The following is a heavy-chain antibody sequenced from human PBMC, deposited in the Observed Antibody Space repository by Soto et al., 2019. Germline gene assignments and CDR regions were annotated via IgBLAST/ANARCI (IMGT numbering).Heavy chain of an antibody. D-gene: IGHD3-9*01. J-gene: IGHJ4*02. CDR2: IKSKTDGGTT. CDR1: GFTFSNAW. Sequence: PGGSLLLSCAASGFTFSNAWMNWVRQAPGKGLEWVGRIKSKTDGGTTDYAAPVKGRFTISRDDSKNTLYLQMNSLKTEDTAVYYCTPEDALTGYYPFDYWGQGTLVTVSS. CDR3: TPEDALTGYYPFDY. V-gene: IGHV3-15*07.